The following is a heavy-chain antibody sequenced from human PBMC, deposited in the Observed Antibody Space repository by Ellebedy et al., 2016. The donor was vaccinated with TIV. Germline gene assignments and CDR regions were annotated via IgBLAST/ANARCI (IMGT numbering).Heavy chain of an antibody. V-gene: IGHV3-21*01. CDR2: IGISTSYI. J-gene: IGHJ3*01. Sequence: GESLKISCAASGFTFSSYSMNWVRQAPGKGLEWVSTIGISTSYIYYANSVKGRFTISRDNAKNSLYLQMNRLRVEDTAVYYCATTPTEDAFDVWGQGTMVTVSS. D-gene: IGHD1-1*01. CDR1: GFTFSSYS. CDR3: ATTPTEDAFDV.